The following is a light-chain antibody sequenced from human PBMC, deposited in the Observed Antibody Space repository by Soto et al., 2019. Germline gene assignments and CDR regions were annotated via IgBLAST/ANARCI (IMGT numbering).Light chain of an antibody. J-gene: IGLJ1*01. CDR1: SSDVGAYDY. Sequence: QSVLTHPASVSGTPGQSITISCTGTSSDVGAYDYASWYQQHPDKAPKLMIYEVSNRPSGDSNRFSGSKSVNTATLTISGLQADDEADYYCSSYTSSSPRVFGTGTKVTVL. CDR2: EVS. CDR3: SSYTSSSPRV. V-gene: IGLV2-14*03.